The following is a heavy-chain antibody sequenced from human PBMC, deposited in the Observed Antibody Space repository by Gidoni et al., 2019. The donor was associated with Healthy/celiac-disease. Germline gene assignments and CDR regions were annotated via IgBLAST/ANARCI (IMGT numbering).Heavy chain of an antibody. CDR3: ARVGGRRAAAGNGGDY. V-gene: IGHV4-61*02. CDR1: GGSISSRSYY. Sequence: QVQLQESGPGLVMPSQTLSLTCTVSGGSISSRSYYWSWIRQPAGKGLEWIGRIYTSGSTNYNPSLKSRVTISVDTSKNQFSLKLSTVTAADTAVYYCARVGGRRAAAGNGGDYWGQGTLVTVSS. CDR2: IYTSGST. J-gene: IGHJ4*02. D-gene: IGHD6-13*01.